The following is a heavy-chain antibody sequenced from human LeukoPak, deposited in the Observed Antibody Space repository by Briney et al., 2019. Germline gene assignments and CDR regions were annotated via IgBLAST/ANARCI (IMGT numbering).Heavy chain of an antibody. CDR1: GGSITSYY. Sequence: PSETLSLTCSVSGGSITSYYWSWVRQPAGKGLEWIGRIYTSGSTNYNPSLKSRVTMSIDTSKKQLSLKLNSVTAADTAVYYCARRKRDAFDIWGQGTMVTVS. CDR2: IYTSGST. CDR3: ARRKRDAFDI. V-gene: IGHV4-4*07. J-gene: IGHJ3*02.